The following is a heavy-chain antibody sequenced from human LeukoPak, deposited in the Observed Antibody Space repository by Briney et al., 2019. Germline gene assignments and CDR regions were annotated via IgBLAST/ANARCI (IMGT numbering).Heavy chain of an antibody. CDR2: ISYDGSNK. D-gene: IGHD4-17*01. CDR1: GFTFSSYG. V-gene: IGHV3-30*18. Sequence: PGGSLRLSCAASGFTFSSYGMHWVRQAPGKGLGWVAVISYDGSNKYYADSVKGRFTISRDNSKNTLYLQMNSLRAEDTAVYYCAKDTDPYGDYVRGLAFDYWGQGTLVTVSS. J-gene: IGHJ4*02. CDR3: AKDTDPYGDYVRGLAFDY.